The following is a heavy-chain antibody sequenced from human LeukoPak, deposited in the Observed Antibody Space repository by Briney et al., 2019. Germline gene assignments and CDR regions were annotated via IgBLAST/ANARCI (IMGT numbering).Heavy chain of an antibody. V-gene: IGHV3-23*01. CDR2: ISGSGGST. D-gene: IGHD3-22*01. CDR1: GFSFSNYA. J-gene: IGHJ4*02. CDR3: AKSSYYDASGYYREYYFDY. Sequence: GGSLRLSCVPSGFSFSNYAMSWVRQAPGKGLEWVSSISGSGGSTHYADSVKGRFTISRDKTNNTLYLQMNSLRAEDTAVYYCAKSSYYDASGYYREYYFDYWGQGTLVTVSS.